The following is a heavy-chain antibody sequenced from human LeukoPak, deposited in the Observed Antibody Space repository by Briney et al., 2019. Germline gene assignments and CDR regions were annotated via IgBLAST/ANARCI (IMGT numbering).Heavy chain of an antibody. CDR3: AGDGAVAGSPYYYYYYGMDV. CDR2: IYSGGST. CDR1: GFTVSSNY. J-gene: IGHJ6*02. V-gene: IGHV3-66*01. Sequence: QPGGSLRLSCAASGFTVSSNYMSWVRQAPGKGLEWVSVIYSGGSTYYADSVKGRFTISRDNSKNTLYLQMNSLRAEDTAVYYCAGDGAVAGSPYYYYYYGMDVWGQGTTVTVSS. D-gene: IGHD6-19*01.